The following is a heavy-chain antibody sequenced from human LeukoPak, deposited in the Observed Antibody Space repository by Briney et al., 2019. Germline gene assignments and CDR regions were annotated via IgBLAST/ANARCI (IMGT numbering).Heavy chain of an antibody. V-gene: IGHV3-43*02. J-gene: IGHJ4*02. CDR1: GFTFDDYA. CDR2: ISGDGGST. Sequence: PGGSLRLSCAASGFTFDDYAMHWFRQAPGKGLEWVSLISGDGGSTYYADSVKGRFTISRDNSKNSLYLQMNSLRTEDTALYYCAKPQEGGYYYDSSGYYRFDYWGQGTLVTVSS. CDR3: AKPQEGGYYYDSSGYYRFDY. D-gene: IGHD3-22*01.